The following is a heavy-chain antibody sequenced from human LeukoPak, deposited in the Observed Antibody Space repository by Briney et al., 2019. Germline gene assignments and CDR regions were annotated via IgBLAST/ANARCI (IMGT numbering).Heavy chain of an antibody. J-gene: IGHJ5*02. CDR2: IYYSGST. Sequence: SETLSLTCSASGGSVSSSTYYWGWIRQPPGKGLEWIGTIYYSGSTYCNPSLKSRVTISIDTSKNQFSLRLASVTAADTAIYYCARELENTIFGVVSRWFDPWGQGALVTVSS. CDR1: GGSVSSSTYY. V-gene: IGHV4-39*07. CDR3: ARELENTIFGVVSRWFDP. D-gene: IGHD3-3*01.